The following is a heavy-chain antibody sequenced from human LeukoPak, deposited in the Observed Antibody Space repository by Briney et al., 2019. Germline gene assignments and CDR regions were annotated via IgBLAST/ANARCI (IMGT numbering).Heavy chain of an antibody. CDR2: ISSSSSYI. CDR3: ARPSAYYYGMDV. V-gene: IGHV3-21*01. J-gene: IGHJ6*02. CDR1: GFTFSSYS. Sequence: GGSLRLSRAASGFTFSSYSMNWVRQAPGKGLEWVSSISSSSSYIYYADSVKGRFTISRDNAKNSLYLQMNSLRAEDTAVYYCARPSAYYYGMDVWGQGTTVTVSS.